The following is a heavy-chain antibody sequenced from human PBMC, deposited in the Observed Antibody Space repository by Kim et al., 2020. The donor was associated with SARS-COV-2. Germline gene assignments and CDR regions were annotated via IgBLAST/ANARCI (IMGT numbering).Heavy chain of an antibody. J-gene: IGHJ6*02. CDR3: ASGCGPAGGSGGSCYPSDYYYYGMDV. CDR2: IYYSGST. CDR1: GGSISSYY. Sequence: SETLSLTSTVSGGSISSYYWSWIRQPPGKGLEWIGYIYYSGSTNYNPSLKSRVTISVDTSKNQFSLKLSSVTAADTAVYYCASGCGPAGGSGGSCYPSDYYYYGMDVWGQGTTVTVSS. D-gene: IGHD2-15*01. V-gene: IGHV4-59*01.